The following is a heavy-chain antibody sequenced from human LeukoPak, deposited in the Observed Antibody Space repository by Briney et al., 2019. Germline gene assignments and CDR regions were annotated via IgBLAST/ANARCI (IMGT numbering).Heavy chain of an antibody. CDR3: AKAGVEVLWFGESHFDY. Sequence: PGGSLTLSCAASGFTFSSYGMHWVRQAPGKGLEWVAVISYDGGNKYYADSVKGRFTISRDNSKNTLYLQMNSLRAEDTAVYYCAKAGVEVLWFGESHFDYWGQGALVTVCS. D-gene: IGHD3-10*01. CDR1: GFTFSSYG. V-gene: IGHV3-30*18. J-gene: IGHJ4*02. CDR2: ISYDGGNK.